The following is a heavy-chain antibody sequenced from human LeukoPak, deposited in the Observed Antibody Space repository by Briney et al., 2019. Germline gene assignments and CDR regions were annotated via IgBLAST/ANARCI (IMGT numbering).Heavy chain of an antibody. CDR2: INPNSGGT. V-gene: IGHV1-2*02. CDR1: GYTFTDYY. D-gene: IGHD6-13*01. J-gene: IGHJ4*02. CDR3: ARFYSSTWQFDC. Sequence: ASVKVSCKASGYTFTDYYIHWMRQAPGQGLEWIGWINPNSGGTKNAQRFQGRVTMARDTSIRTAYMEVSGLTYDDTAVFYCARFYSSTWQFDCWGQGTLVTVSS.